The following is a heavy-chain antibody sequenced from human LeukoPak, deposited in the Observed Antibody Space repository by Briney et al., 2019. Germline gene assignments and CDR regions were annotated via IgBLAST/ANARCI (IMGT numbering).Heavy chain of an antibody. CDR1: GYTFTSHV. CDR3: ARGGRTGYVDYYYYYMDV. D-gene: IGHD3/OR15-3a*01. J-gene: IGHJ6*03. Sequence: ASVKVSCKASGYTFTSHVINWVRQAPGQGLEWMGWINTNTGNPTYAQGFKGRFVFSLDTFVGSANLQISSLKTEDTAVYFCARGGRTGYVDYYYYYMDVWGKGTTVTVSS. CDR2: INTNTGNP. V-gene: IGHV7-4-1*02.